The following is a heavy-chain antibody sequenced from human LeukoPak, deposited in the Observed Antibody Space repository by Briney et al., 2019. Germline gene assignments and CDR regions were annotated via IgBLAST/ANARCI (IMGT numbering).Heavy chain of an antibody. V-gene: IGHV3-7*01. CDR1: GFIFRSHW. J-gene: IGHJ4*02. CDR2: IKQDGSEK. Sequence: AGSLRLSCAASGFIFRSHWLTWVRQAPGRGLEWVAHIKQDGSEKHYVDSVEGRFTLSRDDAKNSLYLQMNSLRVDDTAVYYCARGPNYGARVDYLDYWGQGTLVTVSS. D-gene: IGHD4-17*01. CDR3: ARGPNYGARVDYLDY.